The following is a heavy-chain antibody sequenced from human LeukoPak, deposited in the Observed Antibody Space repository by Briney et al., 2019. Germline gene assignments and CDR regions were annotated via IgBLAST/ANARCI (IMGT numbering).Heavy chain of an antibody. CDR3: AKLPMEPGYCSGGSCSDI. CDR1: GFTFSSYG. V-gene: IGHV3-30*18. CDR2: ISYDGSNK. Sequence: GGSLRLSCAASGFTFSSYGMHWVRQAPGKGLERVAVISYDGSNKYYADSVKGRFTISRDNSKNTLYLQMNSLRAEDTAVYYCAKLPMEPGYCSGGSCSDIWGQGTMVTVSS. D-gene: IGHD2-15*01. J-gene: IGHJ3*02.